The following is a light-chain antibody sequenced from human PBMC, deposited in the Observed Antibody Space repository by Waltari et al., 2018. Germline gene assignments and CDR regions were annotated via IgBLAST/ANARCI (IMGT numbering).Light chain of an antibody. Sequence: QSALTQPASVSGSPGQSITFSCTGDSSDVGGYNYVSWYQQQPGKAPRLMIYDSSMRPSGVSIRFSGSKSGNTASLTIAGLQAEDEADYYCSSYSRTSTLVVFGGGTKLAVL. CDR2: DSS. V-gene: IGLV2-14*03. CDR1: SSDVGGYNY. J-gene: IGLJ2*01. CDR3: SSYSRTSTLVV.